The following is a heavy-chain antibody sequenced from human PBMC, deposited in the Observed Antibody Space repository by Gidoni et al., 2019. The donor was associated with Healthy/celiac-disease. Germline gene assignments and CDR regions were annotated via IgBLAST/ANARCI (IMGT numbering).Heavy chain of an antibody. Sequence: EVQLVESGGGLVQPGGSLRLSCAASGFTFSSYWMSWVRQAPGKGLEWVANIKQDGSEKYYVDSVKGRFTISRDNAKNSLYLQMNSLRAEDTAVYYCAREDRANPYCSGGSCNYYYYGMDVWGQGTTVTVSS. CDR2: IKQDGSEK. CDR3: AREDRANPYCSGGSCNYYYYGMDV. V-gene: IGHV3-7*01. CDR1: GFTFSSYW. J-gene: IGHJ6*02. D-gene: IGHD2-15*01.